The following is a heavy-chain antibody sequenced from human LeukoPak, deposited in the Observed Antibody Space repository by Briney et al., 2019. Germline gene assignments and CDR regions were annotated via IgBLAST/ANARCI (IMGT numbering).Heavy chain of an antibody. CDR3: ARANLPLDDQNWIDP. CDR1: GFTFSSYA. V-gene: IGHV3-30*04. J-gene: IGHJ5*02. CDR2: ISYDGSNK. Sequence: GGSLRLSCAASGFTFSSYAMHWVRQAPGKGLEWVAVISYDGSNKYYAGSVKGRFTISRDNSKNTLYLQMNSLRAEDTAVYYCARANLPLDDQNWIDPWGQGTLVTVSS. D-gene: IGHD2-2*01.